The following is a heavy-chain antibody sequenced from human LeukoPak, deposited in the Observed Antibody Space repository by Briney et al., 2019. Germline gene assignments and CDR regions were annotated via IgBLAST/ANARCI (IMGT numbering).Heavy chain of an antibody. CDR1: GYIFTRYG. D-gene: IGHD3-22*01. CDR3: ARQGVVGSGYYRDFDY. V-gene: IGHV1-18*01. Sequence: ASVMVSCKASGYIFTRYGIDWVRQAPGQGLEWMGWISAYNGQTDYAQTLQGRVTMTRDASTSTAYMELKSLTSDDTAVYYCARQGVVGSGYYRDFDYWGQGTLVTVSS. J-gene: IGHJ4*02. CDR2: ISAYNGQT.